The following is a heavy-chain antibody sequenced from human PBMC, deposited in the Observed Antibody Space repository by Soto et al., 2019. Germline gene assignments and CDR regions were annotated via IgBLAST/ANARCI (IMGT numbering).Heavy chain of an antibody. CDR3: ARDFTMVRGVNYFDP. J-gene: IGHJ5*02. CDR1: GGSISSGGYY. D-gene: IGHD3-10*01. Sequence: SETLSLTCTVSGGSISSGGYYWSWIRQHPGKGLEWIGYIYYSGSTYYNPSLKSRVTISVDTSKNQFSLKLSSVTAADTAVYYCARDFTMVRGVNYFDPWGQGTLVTVSS. CDR2: IYYSGST. V-gene: IGHV4-31*03.